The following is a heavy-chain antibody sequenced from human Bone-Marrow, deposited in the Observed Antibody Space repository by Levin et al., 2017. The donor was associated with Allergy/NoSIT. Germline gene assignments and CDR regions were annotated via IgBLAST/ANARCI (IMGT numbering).Heavy chain of an antibody. CDR3: ARSRVGTWIDAFDL. CDR1: GFNFDEHG. D-gene: IGHD4-23*01. J-gene: IGHJ3*01. Sequence: AGGSLRLSCAASGFNFDEHGMTWLRRVAGKGLDWVSGIDWSGAITSYDESVKGRFTISRDSAKKSLYLQMNSLRVEDTAFYFCARSRVGTWIDAFDLWGQGTVVTVS. CDR2: IDWSGAIT. V-gene: IGHV3-20*04.